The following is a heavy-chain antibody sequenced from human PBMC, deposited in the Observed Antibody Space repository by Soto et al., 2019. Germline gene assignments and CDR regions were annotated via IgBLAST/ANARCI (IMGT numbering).Heavy chain of an antibody. CDR2: INPNSGGT. CDR3: ARDLSGSDYVWYYYYGMDV. D-gene: IGHD1-26*01. V-gene: IGHV1-2*02. CDR1: GYTFTGYY. J-gene: IGHJ6*02. Sequence: ASVKVSCKASGYTFTGYYMHWVRQAPGQGLEWMGWINPNSGGTNYAQKFQGRVTMTRDTSISTAYMELSRLRSDDTAVYYCARDLSGSDYVWYYYYGMDVCGQRPTVPASS.